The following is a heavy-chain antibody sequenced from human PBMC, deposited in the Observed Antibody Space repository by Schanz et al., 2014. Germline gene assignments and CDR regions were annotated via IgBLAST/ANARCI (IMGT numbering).Heavy chain of an antibody. CDR1: GVSISSFY. V-gene: IGHV4-59*08. D-gene: IGHD3-10*01. J-gene: IGHJ6*02. Sequence: QVQLQESGPGLVRPSETLSLTCTVSGVSISSFYWSWIRQSPGQGLEYFGYIYGGGSTSYNPSFKSRVTMTFAASRNAFSLKPSPVTAADTAVYYCTRMSLRRGDYGGWDVWGQGTTVTVSS. CDR3: TRMSLRRGDYGGWDV. CDR2: IYGGGST.